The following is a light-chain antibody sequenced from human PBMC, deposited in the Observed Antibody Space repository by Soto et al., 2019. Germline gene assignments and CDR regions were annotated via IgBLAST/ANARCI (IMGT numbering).Light chain of an antibody. J-gene: IGKJ4*01. CDR2: HAA. CDR3: QQYNEWPLT. V-gene: IGKV3-15*01. Sequence: EIVMTQSPATLSVSPGERATLSCRPSQSVSNNVAWYQQKPGQAPRLLIYHAATRATGIPARFSGSGSGTEVTLTISSLQSEDFAVYYCQQYNEWPLTFGGGTKVEIK. CDR1: QSVSNN.